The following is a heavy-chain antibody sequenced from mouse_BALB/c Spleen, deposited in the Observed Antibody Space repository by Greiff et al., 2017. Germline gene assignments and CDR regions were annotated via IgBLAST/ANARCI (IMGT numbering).Heavy chain of an antibody. CDR2: ISSGSSTI. V-gene: IGHV5-17*02. CDR1: GFTFSSFG. Sequence: EVQVVESGGGLVQPGGSRKLSCAASGFTFSSFGMHWVRQAPEKGLEWVAYISSGSSTIYYADTVKGRFTISRDNPKNTLFLQMTSLRSEDTAMYYCARYYYGYYFDYWGQGTTLTVSS. J-gene: IGHJ2*01. CDR3: ARYYYGYYFDY. D-gene: IGHD1-2*01.